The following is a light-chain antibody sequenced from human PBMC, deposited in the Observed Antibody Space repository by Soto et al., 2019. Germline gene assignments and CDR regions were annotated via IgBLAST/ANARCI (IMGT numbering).Light chain of an antibody. CDR1: QSVSSSY. V-gene: IGKV3-20*01. CDR2: GAS. CDR3: QQYGSSPQT. Sequence: EIVLTQSPGTLSLSPGERATLSCRASQSVSSSYLAWYQQKPGQAPRLLIYGASSRATGIPDRFSGSGSGTDFTLTISRLEPDEFAGYYGQQYGSSPQTCGQGTKVEIK. J-gene: IGKJ1*01.